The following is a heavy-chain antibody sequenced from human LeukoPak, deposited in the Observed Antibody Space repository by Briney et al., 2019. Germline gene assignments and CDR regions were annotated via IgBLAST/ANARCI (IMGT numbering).Heavy chain of an antibody. CDR1: GFTVSTNY. J-gene: IGHJ3*02. Sequence: PGGSLRLSCVVSGFTVSTNYMSWVRQAPGKGLEWVANIKQDGSEKYYVDSVKGRFTISRDNAKNSLYLQMNSLRAEDTAVYYCARVHPIAAFDIWGQGTMVTVSS. CDR2: IKQDGSEK. CDR3: ARVHPIAAFDI. V-gene: IGHV3-7*04.